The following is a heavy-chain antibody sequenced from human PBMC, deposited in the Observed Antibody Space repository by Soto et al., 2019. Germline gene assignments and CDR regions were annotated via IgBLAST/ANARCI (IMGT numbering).Heavy chain of an antibody. Sequence: PGGSVRLSCAASGFTFSSYGMHWVRQAPGKGLEWVAVISYDGSNKYYADSVKGRFTISRDNSKNTLYLQMNSLRAEDTAVYYCAKGPYYYDSSGYYPWYWGQGTLVTVSS. D-gene: IGHD3-22*01. CDR1: GFTFSSYG. V-gene: IGHV3-30*18. CDR2: ISYDGSNK. CDR3: AKGPYYYDSSGYYPWY. J-gene: IGHJ4*02.